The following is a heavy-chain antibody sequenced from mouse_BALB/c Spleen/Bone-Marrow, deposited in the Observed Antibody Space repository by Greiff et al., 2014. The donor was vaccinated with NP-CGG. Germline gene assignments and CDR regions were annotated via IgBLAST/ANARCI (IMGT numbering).Heavy chain of an antibody. D-gene: IGHD1-2*01. J-gene: IGHJ2*01. CDR2: IYPHNGGN. CDR1: GYTFTDYN. V-gene: IGHV1S29*02. Sequence: EVKVVESGPELVKPGASVKISCKASGYTFTDYNMHWVKQSHGKSLEWIVYIYPHNGGNGYNQKFKNKATLTVDSSSSTAYMELHSLTSEDSAVYYCARSRGTTATTYYFDYWGQGTTLTVSS. CDR3: ARSRGTTATTYYFDY.